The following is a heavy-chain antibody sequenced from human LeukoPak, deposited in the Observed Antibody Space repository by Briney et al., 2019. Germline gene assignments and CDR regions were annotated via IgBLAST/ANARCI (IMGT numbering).Heavy chain of an antibody. CDR2: INHSGST. D-gene: IGHD3-3*01. CDR3: ARGVGFWSQMGV. V-gene: IGHV4-34*01. J-gene: IGHJ6*02. CDR1: GGSFSGYY. Sequence: PSETLSLTCAVYGGSFSGYYWSWIRQPPGKGLEWLGEINHSGSTNYNPSLKSRVTISLDTSKNQFSLKLSSVTAADTAVYYCARGVGFWSQMGVWGQGTTVTVCS.